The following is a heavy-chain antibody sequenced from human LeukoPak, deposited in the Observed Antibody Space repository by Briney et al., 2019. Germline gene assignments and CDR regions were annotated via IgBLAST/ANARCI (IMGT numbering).Heavy chain of an antibody. CDR2: IYYSGST. CDR3: ARDSQEWRSGIFFDY. CDR1: GGSISSYY. Sequence: PSETLSLTCTVSGGSISSYYWSWIRQPPGKGLEWIGYIYYSGSTNYNPSLKSRVTISVDTSKNQFSLKLSSVTAADTAVYYCARDSQEWRSGIFFDYWGQGTLVTVSS. J-gene: IGHJ4*02. V-gene: IGHV4-59*12. D-gene: IGHD1-26*01.